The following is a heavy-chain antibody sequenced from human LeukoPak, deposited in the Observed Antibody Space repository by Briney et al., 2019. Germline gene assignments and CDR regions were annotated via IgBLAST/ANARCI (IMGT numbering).Heavy chain of an antibody. Sequence: ASVKVSCKTSGYAFTANGITWVRQAPGQGLEWMGWINPNSGGTNYAQKFQGWVTMTRDTSISTAYMELSRLRSDDTAVYYCARDRHTTYSSSWADWYFDLWGRGTLVTVSS. V-gene: IGHV1-2*04. CDR1: GYAFTANG. J-gene: IGHJ2*01. D-gene: IGHD6-13*01. CDR2: INPNSGGT. CDR3: ARDRHTTYSSSWADWYFDL.